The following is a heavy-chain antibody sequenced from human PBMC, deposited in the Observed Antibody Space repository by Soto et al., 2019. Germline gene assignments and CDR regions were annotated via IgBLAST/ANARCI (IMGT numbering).Heavy chain of an antibody. V-gene: IGHV3-21*01. J-gene: IGHJ4*02. CDR1: GFTFSSYS. D-gene: IGHD5-18*01. CDR2: ISSSSSYI. CDR3: ARPNRYGYGGVGY. Sequence: EVQLVESGGGLVKPGGSLRLSCAASGFTFSSYSMNWVRQAPGKGLECVSSISSSSSYIYYADSVKGRFTISRDNAKNSLYLQMNSLRAEDTAVYYCARPNRYGYGGVGYWGQGTLVTVSS.